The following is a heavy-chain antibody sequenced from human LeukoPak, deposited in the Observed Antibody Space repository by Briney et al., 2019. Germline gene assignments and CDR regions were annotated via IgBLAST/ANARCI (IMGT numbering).Heavy chain of an antibody. CDR1: GGTFSSYA. V-gene: IGHV1-69*13. CDR2: IIPIFGTA. Sequence: SVKVSCKASGGTFSSYAISWVRQAPGQGLEWMGGIIPIFGTANYAQNFQGRVTITADESTSTAYMELSSLRSEDTAVYYCAREGVVPAATMDYWGQGTLVTVSS. D-gene: IGHD2-2*01. J-gene: IGHJ4*02. CDR3: AREGVVPAATMDY.